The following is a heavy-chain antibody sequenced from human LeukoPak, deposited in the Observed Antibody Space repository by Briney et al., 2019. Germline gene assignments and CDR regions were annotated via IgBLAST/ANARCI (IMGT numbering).Heavy chain of an antibody. CDR3: ARAFTEIWGRFDY. D-gene: IGHD7-27*01. J-gene: IGHJ4*02. CDR1: GFTFNSYW. Sequence: GSLRLSCAASGFTFNSYWMHWVRQAPGKGLVWVSRIDSDGSRTNYADSVKGRFTISRDNAKNMLYLQMNSLRAEDTAAYYCARAFTEIWGRFDYWGQGTLVTVSS. V-gene: IGHV3-74*01. CDR2: IDSDGSRT.